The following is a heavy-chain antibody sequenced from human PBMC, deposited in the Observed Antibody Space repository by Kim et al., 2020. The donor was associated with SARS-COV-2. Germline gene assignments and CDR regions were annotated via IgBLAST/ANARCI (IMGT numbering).Heavy chain of an antibody. D-gene: IGHD5-12*01. CDR3: ARRERDGYNYNYGMDV. V-gene: IGHV4-39*01. Sequence: SETLSLTCTVSGGSISSSSYYWGWIRQPPGKGLEWIGSIYYSGSTYYNPSLKSRVTISVDTSKNQFSLKLSSVTAADTAVYYCARRERDGYNYNYGMDVWGQGTTVTVSS. CDR1: GGSISSSSYY. J-gene: IGHJ6*02. CDR2: IYYSGST.